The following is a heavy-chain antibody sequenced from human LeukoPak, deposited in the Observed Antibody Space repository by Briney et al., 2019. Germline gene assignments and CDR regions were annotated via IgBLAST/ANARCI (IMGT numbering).Heavy chain of an antibody. CDR1: GFTFSSYG. Sequence: GGSLRLSCAASGFTFSSYGMHWVRQAPGKGLQWVAVILYDGSEKYYEDSVKGRFTISRDNSKNTLYLQMNSLRAEDTAVYYCARRAGAYSHPYDYWGQGTLVTVSS. V-gene: IGHV3-30*03. CDR3: ARRAGAYSHPYDY. D-gene: IGHD4/OR15-4a*01. CDR2: ILYDGSEK. J-gene: IGHJ4*02.